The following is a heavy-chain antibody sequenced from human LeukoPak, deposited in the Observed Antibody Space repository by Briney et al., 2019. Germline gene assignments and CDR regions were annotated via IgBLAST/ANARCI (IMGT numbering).Heavy chain of an antibody. V-gene: IGHV1-2*02. CDR2: ITPNSGDT. CDR1: GYTFTGYY. Sequence: ASVKVSCKASGYTFTGYYMHWVRQAPGQGFEWMGGITPNSGDTNYAQKFQGRVSMTRDTSISTAHMELSRLRSDDTAVYYCARANPLYCSSTACLFDYWGQGTLVTVSS. D-gene: IGHD2-2*01. CDR3: ARANPLYCSSTACLFDY. J-gene: IGHJ4*02.